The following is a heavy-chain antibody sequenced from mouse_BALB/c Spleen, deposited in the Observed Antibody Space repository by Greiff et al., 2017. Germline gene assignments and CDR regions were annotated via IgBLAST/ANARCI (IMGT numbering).Heavy chain of an antibody. V-gene: IGHV1-14*01. CDR2: INPYNDGT. CDR1: GNTFTCYV. CDR3: ARGGLRGAMDY. J-gene: IGHJ4*01. D-gene: IGHD2-4*01. Sequence: LPQSGPEPVKPGASVEMSCQASGNTFTCYVMHWGKQKPGQGLEWIGYINPYNDGTKYNEKFKGKATLTSDKSSSTAYMELSSLTSEDSAVYYCARGGLRGAMDYWGQGTSVTVSS.